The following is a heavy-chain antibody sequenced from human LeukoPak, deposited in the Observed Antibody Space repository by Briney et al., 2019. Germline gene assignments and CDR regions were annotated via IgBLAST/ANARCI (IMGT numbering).Heavy chain of an antibody. CDR1: GFTFSSYW. V-gene: IGHV3-7*01. J-gene: IGHJ4*02. CDR2: IKQDGSEK. D-gene: IGHD3-22*01. CDR3: ARDAYYYDSSGYFPPSYFDY. Sequence: GSLRLSCAASGFTFSSYWMSWVRQAPGKGLEWVANIKQDGSEKYYVDSVKGRFTISRDNAKNSLYLQMNSLRAEDTAVYYCARDAYYYDSSGYFPPSYFDYWGQGTLVTVSS.